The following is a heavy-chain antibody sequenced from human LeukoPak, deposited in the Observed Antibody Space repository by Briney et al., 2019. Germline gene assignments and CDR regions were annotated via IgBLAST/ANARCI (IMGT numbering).Heavy chain of an antibody. Sequence: ASVKVSCKASGYTFTGHYMHWVRQAPGQGLEWMGWINPNSGGTNYAQKFQGRVTMTRDTSISTAHMELSSLRSDDTAVYYCATLRYFDWLLPDDYWGQGTLVTVSS. D-gene: IGHD3-9*01. V-gene: IGHV1-2*02. CDR2: INPNSGGT. CDR1: GYTFTGHY. J-gene: IGHJ4*02. CDR3: ATLRYFDWLLPDDY.